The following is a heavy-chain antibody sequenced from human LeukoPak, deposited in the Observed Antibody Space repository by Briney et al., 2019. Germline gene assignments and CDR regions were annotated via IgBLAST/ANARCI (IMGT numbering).Heavy chain of an antibody. D-gene: IGHD3-16*01. CDR1: GFTFSSYS. CDR3: AKGPLWLPSGY. CDR2: ISGNSDTI. Sequence: GGSLRLSCAASGFTFSSYSMNWVRQAPGEGLEWVSYISGNSDTIYYADSVKGRFTISRDNAKNSLYLQMNSLRAEDTAVYYCAKGPLWLPSGYWGQGTLVTVSS. V-gene: IGHV3-48*01. J-gene: IGHJ4*02.